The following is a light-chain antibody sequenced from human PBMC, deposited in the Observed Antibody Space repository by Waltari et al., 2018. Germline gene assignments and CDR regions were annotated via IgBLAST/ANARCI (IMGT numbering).Light chain of an antibody. CDR1: QEISSY. Sequence: DIQMTQSPSAMSASVGDRVTITCRESQEISSYLAWFQEKPGKVPKRLIYGASSLQSGVPSRFSGSGSGTEFTLTISSLQPEDFATYYCLQYNSYPWTFGQGTDVEIK. CDR3: LQYNSYPWT. J-gene: IGKJ1*01. CDR2: GAS. V-gene: IGKV1-17*03.